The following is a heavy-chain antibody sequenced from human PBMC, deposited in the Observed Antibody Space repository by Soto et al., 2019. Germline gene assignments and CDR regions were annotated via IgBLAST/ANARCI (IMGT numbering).Heavy chain of an antibody. CDR3: ARGIGYCSSIHCHSSRRLRFDS. J-gene: IGHJ4*02. V-gene: IGHV4-34*01. Sequence: QVQLQQWGAGLLKPSETLSLTCDVYGGSFSGYYWTWIRQSPEKGLEWIGEVNHSGTTYYNPSLKTRVTTSVHTPKNQFSPTTSSVTAADTAVYYCARGIGYCSSIHCHSSRRLRFDSWGQGTLVTVSS. CDR2: VNHSGTT. CDR1: GGSFSGYY. D-gene: IGHD2-2*01.